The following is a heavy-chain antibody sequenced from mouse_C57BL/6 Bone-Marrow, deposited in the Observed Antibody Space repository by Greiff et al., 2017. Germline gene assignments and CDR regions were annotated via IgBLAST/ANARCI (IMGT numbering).Heavy chain of an antibody. J-gene: IGHJ4*01. CDR2: IYPGSGST. V-gene: IGHV1-55*01. CDR1: GYTFTSYW. CDR3: AREGDYYGSTYCAMDY. Sequence: QVQLQQPGAELVKPGASVKMSCKASGYTFTSYWITWVKQRPGQGLEWIGDIYPGSGSTNYNEKFKSKATMTVDTSSSTAYMQLSSLTSEDSAVYYCAREGDYYGSTYCAMDYWGQGTSVTVSS. D-gene: IGHD1-1*01.